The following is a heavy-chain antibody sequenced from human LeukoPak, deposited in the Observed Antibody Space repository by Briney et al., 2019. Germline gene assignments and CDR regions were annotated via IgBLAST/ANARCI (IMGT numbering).Heavy chain of an antibody. Sequence: GGSLRLSCAASGFTFSTYSMNWVRQAPGKGLEWVSYISSSSSTIYYADSVKGRFTISRDNAKNSLYLQMNSLRAEDTAVYYCARVQGRSGWRHTNKFDYWGQGTLVTVSS. CDR3: ARVQGRSGWRHTNKFDY. J-gene: IGHJ4*02. D-gene: IGHD6-19*01. CDR2: ISSSSSTI. CDR1: GFTFSTYS. V-gene: IGHV3-48*04.